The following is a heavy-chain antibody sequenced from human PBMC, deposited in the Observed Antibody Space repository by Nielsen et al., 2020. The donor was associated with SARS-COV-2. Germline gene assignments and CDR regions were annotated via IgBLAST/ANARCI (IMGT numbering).Heavy chain of an antibody. J-gene: IGHJ4*02. V-gene: IGHV3-30*03. CDR3: ARSAQTVIMTGADYFDY. CDR2: ISYDGSNK. D-gene: IGHD4-23*01. CDR1: GFTFSSYG. Sequence: GGSLRLSCAASGFTFSSYGMHWVRQAPGKGLEWVAVISYDGSNKYYADSVKGRFSISRDNSKNTLYLQMNSLKPEDTAVYYCARSAQTVIMTGADYFDYWGQGILVTV.